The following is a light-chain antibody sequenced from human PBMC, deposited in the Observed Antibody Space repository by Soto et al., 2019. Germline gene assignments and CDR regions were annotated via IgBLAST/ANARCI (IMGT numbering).Light chain of an antibody. Sequence: QSVLTQPASVSGSPGQSITVSCTGTSSDVGSYNRVSWYQQPPGTAPKVMIYEVNNRPSGVSNRFSGSKSGNTASLTISGLQAEDEADYYCSSYTVNSVTLSAFGTGTKVTVL. CDR1: SSDVGSYNR. J-gene: IGLJ1*01. V-gene: IGLV2-14*01. CDR2: EVN. CDR3: SSYTVNSVTLSA.